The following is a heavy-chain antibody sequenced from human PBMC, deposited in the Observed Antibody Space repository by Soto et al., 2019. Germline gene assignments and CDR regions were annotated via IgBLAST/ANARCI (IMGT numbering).Heavy chain of an antibody. CDR3: ARAPQTVAGAGIWY. J-gene: IGHJ4*02. Sequence: ALVKVSCKASGYTFTSYGISWVRQAPGQGLEWMGWISGYNGDTNYAQKLQGRVTMTTDTSTSTAYMELRSLRSDDTAVYYCARAPQTVAGAGIWYWGQGTLVTVSS. CDR1: GYTFTSYG. D-gene: IGHD6-13*01. CDR2: ISGYNGDT. V-gene: IGHV1-18*04.